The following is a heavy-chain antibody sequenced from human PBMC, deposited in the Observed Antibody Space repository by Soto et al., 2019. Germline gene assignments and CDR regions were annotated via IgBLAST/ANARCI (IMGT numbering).Heavy chain of an antibody. CDR2: ISYDGSNK. J-gene: IGHJ4*02. Sequence: GGSLRLSCAASGFTFSSYAMHWVRQAPGKGLEWVAVISYDGSNKYYADNVKGRFTISRDNSKNTLYLQMNSLRAEDTTVYYFARDIDIVVVPAAYNFDYWGQGTLVTVSS. V-gene: IGHV3-30-3*01. CDR1: GFTFSSYA. D-gene: IGHD2-2*01. CDR3: ARDIDIVVVPAAYNFDY.